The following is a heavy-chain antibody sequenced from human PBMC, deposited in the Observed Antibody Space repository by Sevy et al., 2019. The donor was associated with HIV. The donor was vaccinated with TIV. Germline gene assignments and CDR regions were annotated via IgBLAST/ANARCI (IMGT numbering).Heavy chain of an antibody. Sequence: SETLSLTCAVYGGSFSRYYWIWIRQPPGKGLEWIGEINHSGSTNYNPSLKSPVTISVDTSKNQFSLKLSSVTAADTAVYYSAGFDSSGYYFDYWGQGTLVTVSS. CDR1: GGSFSRYY. D-gene: IGHD3-22*01. CDR2: INHSGST. J-gene: IGHJ4*02. CDR3: AGFDSSGYYFDY. V-gene: IGHV4-34*01.